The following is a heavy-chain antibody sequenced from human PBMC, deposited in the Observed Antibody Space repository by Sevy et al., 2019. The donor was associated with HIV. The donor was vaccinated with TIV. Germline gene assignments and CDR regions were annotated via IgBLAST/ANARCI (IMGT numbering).Heavy chain of an antibody. Sequence: GGSLRLSCAASGFTFSSYGMHWVRQAPGKGLEWVAFIRYDGSNKYYADSVKGRFTISRDNSKNTLYLQMNSLRAEDTAAYYCAKRRELERRLDYFDYWGQGTLVTVSS. CDR1: GFTFSSYG. CDR2: IRYDGSNK. J-gene: IGHJ4*02. CDR3: AKRRELERRLDYFDY. D-gene: IGHD1-1*01. V-gene: IGHV3-30*02.